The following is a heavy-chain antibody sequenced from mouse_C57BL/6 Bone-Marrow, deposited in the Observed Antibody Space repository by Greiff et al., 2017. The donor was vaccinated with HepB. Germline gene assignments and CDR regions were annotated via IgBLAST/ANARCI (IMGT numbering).Heavy chain of an antibody. CDR1: GYTFTSYW. V-gene: IGHV1-55*01. Sequence: QVQLQQSGAELVKPGASVKMSCKASGYTFTSYWITWVKQRPGQGLEWIGDIYPGSGSTNYNEKFKSKATLTVDTSSSTAYMQLSSLTSEDSAVYYCARSSLLLRYAMDYWGQGTSVTVSS. CDR2: IYPGSGST. J-gene: IGHJ4*01. D-gene: IGHD1-1*01. CDR3: ARSSLLLRYAMDY.